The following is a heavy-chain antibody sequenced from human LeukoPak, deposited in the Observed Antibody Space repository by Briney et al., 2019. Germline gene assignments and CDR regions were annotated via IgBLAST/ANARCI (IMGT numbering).Heavy chain of an antibody. CDR1: GFTVSSNY. D-gene: IGHD3-22*01. J-gene: IGHJ3*02. CDR3: ARDGLPYDPDAFDI. Sequence: GGSLRLSCAASGFTVSSNYMSWVRQAPGKGLEWVSVIYSGGSTYYADSVKGRFTISRDNSKNTLYLQMNSLRAEDTAVYYCARDGLPYDPDAFDIWGQGTMVTVSS. CDR2: IYSGGST. V-gene: IGHV3-53*01.